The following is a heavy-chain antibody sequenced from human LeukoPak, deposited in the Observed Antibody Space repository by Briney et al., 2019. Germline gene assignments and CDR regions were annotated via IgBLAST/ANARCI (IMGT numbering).Heavy chain of an antibody. CDR1: GDTFTNYG. V-gene: IGHV1-18*01. D-gene: IGHD2-8*02. CDR3: ATQPGRGSPFKF. CDR2: ISTYTVET. J-gene: IGHJ4*02. Sequence: ASVKVSCKASGDTFTNYGISWVRQAPGQGLEWMGLISTYTVETIYAQKFQGRVTLSTDTSTSTAYMELRSLRSDDTAVYYCATQPGRGSPFKFWGQGTLVTVYS.